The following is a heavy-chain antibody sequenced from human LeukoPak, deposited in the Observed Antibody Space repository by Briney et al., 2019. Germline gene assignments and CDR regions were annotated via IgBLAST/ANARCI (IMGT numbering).Heavy chain of an antibody. J-gene: IGHJ4*02. Sequence: QAGGSLRLSCAASGFTFSNYAMSWVRQAPGRGLEWVSGISGSGASTYYADSVKGRFTISRDNSKNTLYLQMNSLRAEDTAVYHRAKTPGLVVVITLYYFDYWGQGTLVTVSS. CDR2: ISGSGAST. CDR1: GFTFSNYA. V-gene: IGHV3-23*01. D-gene: IGHD3-22*01. CDR3: AKTPGLVVVITLYYFDY.